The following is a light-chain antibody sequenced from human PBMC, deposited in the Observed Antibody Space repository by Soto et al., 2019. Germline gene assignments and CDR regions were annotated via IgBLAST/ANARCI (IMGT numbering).Light chain of an antibody. CDR3: QQSYSTPLT. V-gene: IGKV1-39*01. CDR2: AAS. CDR1: RSISMY. Sequence: DIHMTQSPSSLSASVGDRVTITCRADRSISMYLNWYQQKPGKAPKLLIYAASSLQSGVPSRFSGSGSGTDFTLTISSLQPEDFATYYCQQSYSTPLTFGGGTKVDIK. J-gene: IGKJ4*01.